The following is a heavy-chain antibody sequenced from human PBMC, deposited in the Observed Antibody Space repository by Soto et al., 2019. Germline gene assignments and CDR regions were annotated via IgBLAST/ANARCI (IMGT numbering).Heavy chain of an antibody. D-gene: IGHD5-18*01. J-gene: IGHJ4*02. V-gene: IGHV2-5*02. CDR3: AHLPWKQLWPRAPVVY. CDR2: IYWDDDK. CDR1: GFSLSTGGVG. Sequence: SGPTLVNPTQTLTLTCTFSGFSLSTGGVGVGWIRQPPGKALEWLALIYWDDDKRYSPSLKSRLTITKDTFKNQLVLTMTNMDPVDTATYYCAHLPWKQLWPRAPVVYWGQGTPVTVSS.